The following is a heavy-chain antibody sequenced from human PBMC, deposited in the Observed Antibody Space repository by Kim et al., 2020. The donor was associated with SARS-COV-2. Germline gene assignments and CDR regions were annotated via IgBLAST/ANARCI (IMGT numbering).Heavy chain of an antibody. Sequence: GGSLRLSCAASGFTFSSYEMNWVRQAPGKGLEWVAYISISGSTIYYADSVKGRFTISRANAKNSLKLHMNSIRAEDTAVYYCACDVGALCFGPDDFAIWGQGTMVTVSS. CDR1: GFTFSSYE. D-gene: IGHD3-10*01. CDR2: ISISGSTI. V-gene: IGHV3-48*03. J-gene: IGHJ3*02. CDR3: ACDVGALCFGPDDFAI.